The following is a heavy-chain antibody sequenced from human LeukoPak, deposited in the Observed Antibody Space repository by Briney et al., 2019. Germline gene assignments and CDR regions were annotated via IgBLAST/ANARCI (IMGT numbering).Heavy chain of an antibody. CDR1: GFTFSRYW. V-gene: IGHV4-59*01. Sequence: GSLRLSCAASGFTFSRYWMSWVRQAPGKGLEWIGYIYYSGSTNYNPSLKSRVTISVDTSKNQFSLKLSSVTAADTAVYYCAAAAGTGKNWFDPWGQGTLVTVSS. D-gene: IGHD6-13*01. CDR2: IYYSGST. J-gene: IGHJ5*02. CDR3: AAAAGTGKNWFDP.